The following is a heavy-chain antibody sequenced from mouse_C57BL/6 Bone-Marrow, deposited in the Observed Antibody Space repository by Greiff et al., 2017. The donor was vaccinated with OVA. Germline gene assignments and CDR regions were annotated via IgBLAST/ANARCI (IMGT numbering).Heavy chain of an antibody. CDR1: GYTFTSYW. J-gene: IGHJ2*01. D-gene: IGHD2-1*01. V-gene: IGHV1-64*01. CDR3: AGLYYGNYPYYFDY. CDR2: IHPNSGST. Sequence: VQLQQPGAELVKPGASVKLSCKASGYTFTSYWMHWVKQRPGQGLEWIGMIHPNSGSTNYNEKFKSKATLTVDKSSSTAYMQLSSLTSEDSAVYYCAGLYYGNYPYYFDYWGQGTTLTVSS.